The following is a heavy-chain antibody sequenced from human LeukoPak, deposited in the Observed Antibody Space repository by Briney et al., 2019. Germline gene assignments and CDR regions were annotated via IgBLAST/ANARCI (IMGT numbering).Heavy chain of an antibody. CDR1: GFTFSNYA. J-gene: IGHJ4*02. D-gene: IGHD2-2*01. CDR3: ARGNSGHCTGATCYALDY. V-gene: IGHV3-23*01. CDR2: ISDDFGT. Sequence: GGSLRLSCLASGFTFSNYAMSWVRQAPGKGLEWVSAISDDFGTYHADSVKGRFTISRDNSRNTLYLQMTSLRAEDTAVYYCARGNSGHCTGATCYALDYWGQGTLVTVSS.